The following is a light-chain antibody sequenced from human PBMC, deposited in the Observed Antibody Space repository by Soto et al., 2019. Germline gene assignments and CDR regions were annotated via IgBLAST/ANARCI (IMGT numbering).Light chain of an antibody. Sequence: SALTQPASVSGSTGQSITISCNGTSSDVGSYNLVSWYQQHPGKAPKLMIYEGSKRPSGVSNRFSGSKSGNTASLTISGLQAEDEADYYCCSYAGSIPYVFGTGTKVTVL. CDR3: CSYAGSIPYV. V-gene: IGLV2-23*01. J-gene: IGLJ1*01. CDR2: EGS. CDR1: SSDVGSYNL.